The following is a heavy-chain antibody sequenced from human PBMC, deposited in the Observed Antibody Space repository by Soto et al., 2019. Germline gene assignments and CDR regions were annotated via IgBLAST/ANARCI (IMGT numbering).Heavy chain of an antibody. J-gene: IGHJ6*02. CDR2: IYYSGST. D-gene: IGHD3-22*01. Sequence: SHTSTDSGVSIRVSCSALPEIRPSPGKCLEWIGYIYYSGSTYYNPSLNSRVTISVDTSKNQFSLKLSSVTAADTAVYYCARVLDSSGYYSRYYYYYGMDVWGQGTTVKVS. CDR3: ARVLDSSGYYSRYYYYYGMDV. CDR1: GVSIRVSCSA. V-gene: IGHV4-31*02.